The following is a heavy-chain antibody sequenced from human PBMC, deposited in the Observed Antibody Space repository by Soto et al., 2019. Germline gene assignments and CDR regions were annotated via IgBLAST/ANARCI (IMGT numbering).Heavy chain of an antibody. CDR1: GYTFTSYG. J-gene: IGHJ4*02. V-gene: IGHV1-18*04. CDR2: ISAYNGNT. D-gene: IGHD3-3*01. Sequence: ASVKVSCKASGYTFTSYGISWVRQAPGQGLEWMGWISAYNGNTNYAQKLQGRVTMTTDTSTSTAYMELRSLRSDDTAVYYCARDLGDYDFWSGSIPGTYWGQGTLVTVSS. CDR3: ARDLGDYDFWSGSIPGTY.